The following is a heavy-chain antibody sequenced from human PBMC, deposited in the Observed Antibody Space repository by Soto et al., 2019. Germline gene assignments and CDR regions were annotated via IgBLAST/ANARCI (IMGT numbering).Heavy chain of an antibody. CDR2: INPNSGGT. CDR1: GYTFTGYY. Sequence: QVQLVQSGAEVKKPGASVKVSCKASGYTFTGYYMHWVRQAPGQGLEWMGWINPNSGGTNYAQKFQGWVTMTRDTSISTAYMELSRLRSDDTAVYYCARVWFGGLRDGHEGGAFDIWGQGTMVTVSS. J-gene: IGHJ3*02. D-gene: IGHD3-10*01. CDR3: ARVWFGGLRDGHEGGAFDI. V-gene: IGHV1-2*04.